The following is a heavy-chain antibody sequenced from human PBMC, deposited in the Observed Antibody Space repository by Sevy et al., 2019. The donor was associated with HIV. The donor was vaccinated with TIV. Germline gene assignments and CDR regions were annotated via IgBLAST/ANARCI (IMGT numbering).Heavy chain of an antibody. V-gene: IGHV3-30*02. CDR3: AKGLDMVQGALLSEDL. Sequence: GGSLRLSCAASGFTFRSYGMHWVRQAPGKGLEWVAFIRYDGTTKYYADSVKGRFTISRDNSKNTLYLQMNSLRPEDTSVYYCAKGLDMVQGALLSEDLWGQGTMVTVSS. D-gene: IGHD3-10*01. J-gene: IGHJ3*01. CDR1: GFTFRSYG. CDR2: IRYDGTTK.